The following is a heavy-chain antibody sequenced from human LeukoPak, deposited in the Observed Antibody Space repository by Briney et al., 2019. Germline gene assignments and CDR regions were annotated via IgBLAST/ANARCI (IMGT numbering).Heavy chain of an antibody. J-gene: IGHJ4*02. CDR1: GGSISSGDYY. V-gene: IGHV4-30-4*01. CDR2: IYYSGST. D-gene: IGHD1-14*01. Sequence: SETLSLTCTVSGGSISSGDYYWSWIRQPPGKGLEWIGYIYYSGSTYYNPSLKSRVTISVDTSKNQFSLKLSSVTAADTAVHYCAAATGTNHFDYWGQGTLVTVSS. CDR3: AAATGTNHFDY.